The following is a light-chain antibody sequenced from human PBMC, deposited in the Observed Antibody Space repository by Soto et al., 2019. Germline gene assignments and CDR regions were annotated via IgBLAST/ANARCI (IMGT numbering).Light chain of an antibody. CDR2: DAS. J-gene: IGKJ1*01. CDR3: QQSYSTPPT. Sequence: IQMTQSLSSLSASVGDRVNITCRASQGIGNDLGWYQQKPGKAPKLLMYDASSLESGVSSRFSGSGSGTDFTLTISSLQPEDFATYYCQQSYSTPPTFGQGTKVDIK. CDR1: QGIGND. V-gene: IGKV1-39*01.